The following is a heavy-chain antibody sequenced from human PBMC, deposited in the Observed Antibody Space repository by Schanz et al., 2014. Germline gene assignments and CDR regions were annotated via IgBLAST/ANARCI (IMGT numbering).Heavy chain of an antibody. CDR2: INWNGGST. Sequence: EVQLVESGGGVVRPGGSLRLSCAASGFGFDDYAMSWVRQAPGKGLEWVSGINWNGGSTGYADSVKGRFTISRDNAKNSLYLQMNSLRAEDTAVYYCASPPISVAGRVADYWGQGILVAVSS. CDR3: ASPPISVAGRVADY. V-gene: IGHV3-20*04. D-gene: IGHD6-19*01. J-gene: IGHJ4*02. CDR1: GFGFDDYA.